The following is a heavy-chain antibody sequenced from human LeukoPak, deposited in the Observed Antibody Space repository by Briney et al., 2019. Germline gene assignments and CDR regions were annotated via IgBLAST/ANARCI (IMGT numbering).Heavy chain of an antibody. CDR2: VYISGST. J-gene: IGHJ3*02. Sequence: PSETLSLTCTVSGGSISSGSYYWTWIRQPAGKGLEWIVRVYISGSTNYNPSLKSRVTISVDTSKNHFSLKLTSVTAADTDVYYCARGLEWGDGFDIWGQGTMVTVSP. D-gene: IGHD1-1*01. CDR1: GGSISSGSYY. CDR3: ARGLEWGDGFDI. V-gene: IGHV4-61*02.